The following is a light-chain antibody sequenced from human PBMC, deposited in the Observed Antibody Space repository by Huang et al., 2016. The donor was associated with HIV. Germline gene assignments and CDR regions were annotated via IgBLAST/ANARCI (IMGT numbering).Light chain of an antibody. Sequence: DIIMTQSPDSLAVSSGERATLNCRSSQSVYSSSTSKDYMAWFQQKPGKPPRLLLFWASTREAGVPDRFSGSGSGTHFTLTIANLEAEDAAIYYCQQYYSSPQTFGQGTRVEVK. J-gene: IGKJ1*01. CDR3: QQYYSSPQT. CDR1: QSVYSSSTSKDY. CDR2: WAS. V-gene: IGKV4-1*01.